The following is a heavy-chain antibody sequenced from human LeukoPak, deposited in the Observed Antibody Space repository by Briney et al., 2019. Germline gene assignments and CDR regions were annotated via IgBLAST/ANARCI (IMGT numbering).Heavy chain of an antibody. CDR1: GFTFSNYA. CDR3: AKHLYYDSGAYHTLSSFDY. V-gene: IGHV3-23*01. D-gene: IGHD3-22*01. Sequence: PGGSLRLSCAASGFTFSNYAMSRVRQAPGKGLEWVSVISGSGGSTYYADSVKGRFTISRDNSKNTLYVQMNSLRAEDTAVYYCAKHLYYDSGAYHTLSSFDYWGQGTLVTVSS. J-gene: IGHJ4*02. CDR2: ISGSGGST.